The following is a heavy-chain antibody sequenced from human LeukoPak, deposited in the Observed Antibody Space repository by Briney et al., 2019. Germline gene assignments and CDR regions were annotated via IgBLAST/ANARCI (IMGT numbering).Heavy chain of an antibody. CDR3: ARDLPPPLPARKDIVVVPANPGDY. Sequence: ASVKVSCKASGYTFTSYYMHWVRQAPGQGLEWMGIINPSGGSTSYAQKFQGRVTMTRDTSTSTVYMELSSLRSEDTAVYYCARDLPPPLPARKDIVVVPANPGDYWGQGTLVTVSS. CDR1: GYTFTSYY. J-gene: IGHJ4*02. CDR2: INPSGGST. V-gene: IGHV1-46*01. D-gene: IGHD2-2*01.